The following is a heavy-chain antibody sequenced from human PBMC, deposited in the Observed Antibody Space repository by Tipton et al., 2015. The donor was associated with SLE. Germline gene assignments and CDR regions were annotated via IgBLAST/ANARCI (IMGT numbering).Heavy chain of an antibody. CDR3: AGALITSLDY. J-gene: IGHJ4*02. V-gene: IGHV3-30*04. Sequence: RSLRLSCAASGFTFRIYAMHWVRQAPGKGLEWVAVISYDGSNKYYADSVKGRFTISRDNSKNTLYLQMNSLRAEDTAVYYCAGALITSLDYWGQGTLVTVSS. CDR1: GFTFRIYA. CDR2: ISYDGSNK. D-gene: IGHD1-20*01.